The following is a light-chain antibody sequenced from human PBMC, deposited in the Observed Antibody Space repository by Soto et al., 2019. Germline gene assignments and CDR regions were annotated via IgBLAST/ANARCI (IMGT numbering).Light chain of an antibody. CDR3: QQLRSYPLS. J-gene: IGKJ4*01. Sequence: DIQLTQSPSFLSASVGDRVTITCRASQGISDYLAWYQQEPGKAPKVLIYITSTSQSGVPSRFSGSGSGTEFTLTISSLQPEDSATYYCQQLRSYPLSFGGGTKVEI. V-gene: IGKV1-9*01. CDR2: ITS. CDR1: QGISDY.